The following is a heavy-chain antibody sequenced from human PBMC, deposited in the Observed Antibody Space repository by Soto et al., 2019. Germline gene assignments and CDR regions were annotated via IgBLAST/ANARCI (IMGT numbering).Heavy chain of an antibody. CDR2: ISGSGGST. Sequence: EVQLLESGGGLVQPGGSLRLSCAASGFTFSSYAMSWVRQAPGKGLEWVSAISGSGGSTYYADSVKGRFTISRDNSKNTLYLQMNSLRAEDTAVYYCATYTSRQFGMDVWGQGTTVTVSS. V-gene: IGHV3-23*01. D-gene: IGHD2-2*02. J-gene: IGHJ6*02. CDR3: ATYTSRQFGMDV. CDR1: GFTFSSYA.